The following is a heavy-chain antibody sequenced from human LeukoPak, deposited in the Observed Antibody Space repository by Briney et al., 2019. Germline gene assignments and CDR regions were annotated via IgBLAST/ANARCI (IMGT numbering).Heavy chain of an antibody. Sequence: PSETLSLTCTVSGGSISSYYWSWIRQPPGKGLEWIGYIYYSGSTNYNPSLKSRVTISVDTSKNQFSLKLSSVTAADTAVYYCARGDLSSSWFWFDPWGQGTLVTVSS. CDR1: GGSISSYY. CDR3: ARGDLSSSWFWFDP. D-gene: IGHD6-13*01. CDR2: IYYSGST. V-gene: IGHV4-59*01. J-gene: IGHJ5*02.